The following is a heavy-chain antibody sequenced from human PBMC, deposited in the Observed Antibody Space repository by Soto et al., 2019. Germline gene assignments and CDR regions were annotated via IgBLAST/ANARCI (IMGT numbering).Heavy chain of an antibody. D-gene: IGHD3-22*01. CDR3: AREGGYDYSGYYFDY. Sequence: EVQLVESGGGLVQPGGSLRLSCAASGFTFSSYAMHWVRQAPGKGLEYVSAISSNGGSTYYANFVKGRFTISRDNSKNTLYLQMGSLRAEYMAVYYCAREGGYDYSGYYFDYWGQGTLVTVSS. V-gene: IGHV3-64*01. CDR1: GFTFSSYA. J-gene: IGHJ4*02. CDR2: ISSNGGST.